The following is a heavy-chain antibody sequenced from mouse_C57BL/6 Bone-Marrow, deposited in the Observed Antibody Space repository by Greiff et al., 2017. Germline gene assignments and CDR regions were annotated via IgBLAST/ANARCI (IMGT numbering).Heavy chain of an antibody. CDR2: IDPETGGT. V-gene: IGHV1-15*01. D-gene: IGHD2-3*01. CDR3: TRDGGWLRIYYAMDY. Sequence: QVHVKQSGAELVRPGASVTLSCKASGYTFTDYEMHWVKQTPVHGLEWIGAIDPETGGTAYNQKFKGKAILTADKSSRTAYMELRSLTSEDSAVYYCTRDGGWLRIYYAMDYWGQGTSVTVSS. CDR1: GYTFTDYE. J-gene: IGHJ4*01.